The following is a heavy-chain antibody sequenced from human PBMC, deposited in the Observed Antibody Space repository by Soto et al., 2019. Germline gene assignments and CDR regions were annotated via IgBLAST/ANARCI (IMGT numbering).Heavy chain of an antibody. Sequence: PGGSLRLSCAASGFTFSNAWMNWVRQAPGKGLEWVGRIKSKTDGGTTDYAAPVKGRFTISRDDSKNTLYLQMNSLKTEDTAVYYCTTGIAAAGTGYYYYGMDVWGQGTTVTVS. CDR3: TTGIAAAGTGYYYYGMDV. D-gene: IGHD6-13*01. J-gene: IGHJ6*02. CDR2: IKSKTDGGTT. V-gene: IGHV3-15*07. CDR1: GFTFSNAW.